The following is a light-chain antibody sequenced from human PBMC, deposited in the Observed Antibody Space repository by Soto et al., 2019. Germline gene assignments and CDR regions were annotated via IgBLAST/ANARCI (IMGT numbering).Light chain of an antibody. CDR3: QQYGNSPPGT. CDR1: QSVGNSH. CDR2: GAS. J-gene: IGKJ5*01. V-gene: IGKV3-20*01. Sequence: ETVLTQSPGTLYFSPGERATLSCSASQSVGNSHVAWYQQRRGLPPRLLIYGASNRATGIPDRFSGSGSGADFTLTISRLEPEDFAVYFCQQYGNSPPGTFGQGTRLEIK.